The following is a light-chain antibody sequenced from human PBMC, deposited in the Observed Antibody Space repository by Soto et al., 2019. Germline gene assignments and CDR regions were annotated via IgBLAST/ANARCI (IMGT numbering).Light chain of an antibody. Sequence: QSVLTQPASVSGSPGQSITISRTGTSSDVGGYNYVSWYQQHPGKAPNLMIYDVSNRPSGVSYRFSGSKSGNTASLTISGLQAEDEADYYCSSYTSSSTPYVFGTGTKVTVL. CDR2: DVS. V-gene: IGLV2-14*01. J-gene: IGLJ1*01. CDR1: SSDVGGYNY. CDR3: SSYTSSSTPYV.